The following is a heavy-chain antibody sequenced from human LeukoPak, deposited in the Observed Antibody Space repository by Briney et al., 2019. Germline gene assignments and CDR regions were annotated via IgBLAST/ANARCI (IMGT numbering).Heavy chain of an antibody. D-gene: IGHD3-16*02. CDR3: TRDLSQRAFDL. CDR2: LGSNNHYI. J-gene: IGHJ3*01. Sequence: KSGGSLRLSCTASGFTFNNFNMAWVRQAPGKGPEWVSFLGSNNHYISYADSVRGRVTISRDDAKNSLFLQMNNLSDEDTAAYYCTRDLSQRAFDLWGQGTMVTVSS. V-gene: IGHV3-21*01. CDR1: GFTFNNFN.